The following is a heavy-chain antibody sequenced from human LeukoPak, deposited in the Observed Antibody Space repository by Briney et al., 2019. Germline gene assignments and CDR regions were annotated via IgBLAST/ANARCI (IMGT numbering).Heavy chain of an antibody. J-gene: IGHJ6*03. D-gene: IGHD2-8*02. Sequence: PGGSLRLSCAASGFTFRGYAMAWVRQAPGKGLEWVSSITDGGDVTYYTDSVKGRFTISRDNSKSTLYLQMNSLTAEDTALYFCAKGQTGAPSFYYFFYLDGWGKGSTVIVSS. CDR2: ITDGGDVT. V-gene: IGHV3-23*01. CDR3: AKGQTGAPSFYYFFYLDG. CDR1: GFTFRGYA.